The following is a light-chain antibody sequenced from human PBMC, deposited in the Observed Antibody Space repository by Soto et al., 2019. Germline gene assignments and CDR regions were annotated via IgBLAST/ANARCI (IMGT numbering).Light chain of an antibody. CDR1: SKDVGGYNY. CDR3: CPDKISTNRQIV. Sequence: QSALTQPASVSGSPGQSITISCTVASKDVGGYNYVSWYQQHPGKAPKFMVYDVSNRISGVSKRVAVSKSGHTASLITSGLQPEDEAYYYRCPDKISTNRQIVVGTGTKVTV. CDR2: DVS. V-gene: IGLV2-14*01. J-gene: IGLJ1*01.